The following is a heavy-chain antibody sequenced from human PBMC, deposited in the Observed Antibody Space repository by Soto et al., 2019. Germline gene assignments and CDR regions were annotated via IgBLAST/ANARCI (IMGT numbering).Heavy chain of an antibody. Sequence: PGGSLRLSCAASGLTFSSYAMNWVRQAPGKGLEWVSAISGSGSCTYYADSVKGRFTISRDNSKNTLYVQMNSLRAEDTAVYYCAKSYYEGSIMRGNDYWGQGTLVTVSS. CDR1: GLTFSSYA. CDR2: ISGSGSCT. D-gene: IGHD1-26*01. J-gene: IGHJ4*02. CDR3: AKSYYEGSIMRGNDY. V-gene: IGHV3-23*01.